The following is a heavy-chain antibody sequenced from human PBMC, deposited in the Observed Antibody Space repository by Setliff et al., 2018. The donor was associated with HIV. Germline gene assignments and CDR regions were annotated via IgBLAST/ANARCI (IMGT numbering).Heavy chain of an antibody. CDR1: GYSISSGYY. Sequence: SETLSLTCTVSGYSISSGYYWGWIRQPPGKGLEWIAHIYSSGSPYYNPSLKSRLVISVDTSQNQFSLKLSSVTAADTAVYYCARGPPAHSYYGLDVWGQGTTVTVSS. J-gene: IGHJ6*02. CDR3: ARGPPAHSYYGLDV. V-gene: IGHV4-38-2*02. CDR2: IYSSGSP.